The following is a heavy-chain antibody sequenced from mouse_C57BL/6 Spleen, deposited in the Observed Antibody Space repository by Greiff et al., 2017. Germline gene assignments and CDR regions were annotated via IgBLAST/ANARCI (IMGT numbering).Heavy chain of an antibody. Sequence: QVQLKQSGAELVKPGASVKISCKASGYAFSSYWMNWVKQRPGKGLEWIGQIYPGDGDTNYNGKFKGKATLTADKSSITAYMQLSSLTSEDSAVYFGARVKNSDGSSPLFDYWGQGTTLTVSS. CDR1: GYAFSSYW. CDR3: ARVKNSDGSSPLFDY. J-gene: IGHJ2*01. D-gene: IGHD1-1*01. V-gene: IGHV1-80*01. CDR2: IYPGDGDT.